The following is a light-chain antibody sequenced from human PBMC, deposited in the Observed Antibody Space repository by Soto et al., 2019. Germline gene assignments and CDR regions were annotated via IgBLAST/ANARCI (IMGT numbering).Light chain of an antibody. J-gene: IGLJ1*01. V-gene: IGLV1-40*01. Sequence: QSVLTQPPSVSGAPGQRVTISCTGSSSNIGAGYDVHWYQQLPGTVPKLLIYGNSNRPSGVPDRLSGSKSGTSASLAITGLQAEDEADYYCQSYDSSLSGPVFGTGTKLTVL. CDR1: SSNIGAGYD. CDR2: GNS. CDR3: QSYDSSLSGPV.